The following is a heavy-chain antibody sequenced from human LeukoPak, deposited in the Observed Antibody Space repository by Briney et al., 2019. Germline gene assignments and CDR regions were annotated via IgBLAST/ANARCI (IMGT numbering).Heavy chain of an antibody. D-gene: IGHD6-19*01. V-gene: IGHV3-13*01. CDR3: AKDPSIAVAGLFDY. CDR1: GFAFSSYD. Sequence: GGSLRLSCAASGFAFSSYDMHWVRQVSGKGLEWVSAIGHAGDTYYADSVKGRFTISRDNSKNTLYLQMNSLRAEDTAVYYCAKDPSIAVAGLFDYWGQGTLVTVSS. J-gene: IGHJ4*02. CDR2: IGHAGDT.